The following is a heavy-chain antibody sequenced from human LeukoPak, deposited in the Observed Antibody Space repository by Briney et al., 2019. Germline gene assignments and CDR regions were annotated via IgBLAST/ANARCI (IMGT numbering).Heavy chain of an antibody. V-gene: IGHV4-59*08. CDR3: ARRGSYRNFDY. CDR1: GGSISSYY. CDR2: IYYSGST. D-gene: IGHD1-26*01. J-gene: IGHJ4*02. Sequence: PSETLSLTCTVSGGSISSYYWSWIRQPPGMGLEWIGYIYYSGSTNYNPSLKSRVTISVDTSKNQFSLKLSSVTAADTAVYYCARRGSYRNFDYWGQGTLVTVSS.